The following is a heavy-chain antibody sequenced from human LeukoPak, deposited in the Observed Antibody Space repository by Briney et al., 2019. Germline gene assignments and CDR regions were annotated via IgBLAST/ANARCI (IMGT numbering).Heavy chain of an antibody. V-gene: IGHV5-51*01. CDR2: IYPGDSDT. CDR1: GYSFTSSW. CDR3: ARHRPYYDFWSGSDY. J-gene: IGHJ4*02. Sequence: GESLKISCKGSGYSFTSSWIGWVRQMPGKGLEWMGIIYPGDSDTRYSPSFQGQVTISADKSISTAYLQWSSLKASDTAMYYCARHRPYYDFWSGSDYWGQGTLVTVSS. D-gene: IGHD3-3*01.